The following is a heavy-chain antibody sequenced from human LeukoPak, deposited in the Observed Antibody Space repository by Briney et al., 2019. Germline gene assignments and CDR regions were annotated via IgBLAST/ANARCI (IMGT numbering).Heavy chain of an antibody. CDR2: IRYDGSNK. CDR1: GFTFSSYG. V-gene: IGHV3-30*02. Sequence: GGSLRLSCPASGFTFSSYGMHWVRQAPGKGLEWVAFIRYDGSNKYYADSVKGRFTISRDNSKNTLYLQMNSLRAEDTAVYYCAKDLWSGYFRFDYWGQGTLVTVSS. J-gene: IGHJ4*02. D-gene: IGHD3-3*01. CDR3: AKDLWSGYFRFDY.